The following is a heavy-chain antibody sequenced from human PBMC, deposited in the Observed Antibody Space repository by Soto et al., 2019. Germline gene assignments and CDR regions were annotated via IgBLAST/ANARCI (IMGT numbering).Heavy chain of an antibody. D-gene: IGHD3-10*01. V-gene: IGHV3-30*18. J-gene: IGHJ6*02. CDR3: AKDRGLITMVRGVMGGSMDV. CDR2: ISYDGSNK. CDR1: GFTFSSYG. Sequence: GGSLRLSCAASGFTFSSYGMHWVRQAPGKGLEWVAVISYDGSNKYYADSVKGRFTISRDNSKNTLYLQMNSLRAEDTAVHYCAKDRGLITMVRGVMGGSMDVWGQGTTVTVSS.